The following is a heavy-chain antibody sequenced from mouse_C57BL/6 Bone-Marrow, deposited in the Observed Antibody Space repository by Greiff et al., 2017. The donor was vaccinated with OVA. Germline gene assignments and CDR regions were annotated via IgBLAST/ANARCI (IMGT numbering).Heavy chain of an antibody. J-gene: IGHJ2*01. CDR1: GYTFTSYW. V-gene: IGHV1-52*01. CDR3: ARAHGSSYIFDY. CDR2: IDPSDSET. D-gene: IGHD1-1*01. Sequence: VQLQQPGAELVRPGSSVKLSCKASGYTFTSYWMHWVKQRPIQGLEWIGNIDPSDSETHYNQKFKDKATLTVDKSSSTAYMQLSSLTSEDSAVYYCARAHGSSYIFDYWGQGTTLTVSS.